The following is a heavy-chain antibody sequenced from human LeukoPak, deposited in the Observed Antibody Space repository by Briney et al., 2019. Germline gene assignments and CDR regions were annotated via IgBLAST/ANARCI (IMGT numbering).Heavy chain of an antibody. Sequence: GGSLRLSCAASGFTFSSHLMHWVRQAPGKGLVWVSRISSDGTYTNYADSVRGRFTISRDNAKNTLYLQMNSLRAEDTAVYYCARRNAMDVWGQGTTVIVFS. CDR2: ISSDGTYT. J-gene: IGHJ6*02. V-gene: IGHV3-74*01. CDR3: ARRNAMDV. CDR1: GFTFSSHL.